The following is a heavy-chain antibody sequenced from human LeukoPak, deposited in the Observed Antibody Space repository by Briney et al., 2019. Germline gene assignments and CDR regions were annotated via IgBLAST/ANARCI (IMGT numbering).Heavy chain of an antibody. CDR3: ARDIAMYCSSTSCYTAPLGDAFDI. CDR2: IFYDGSNK. V-gene: IGHV3-33*01. CDR1: GFSFSNYI. J-gene: IGHJ3*02. Sequence: GGSLRLSCAASGFSFSNYIMHWVRQAPGKGLEWVAVIFYDGSNKFSADSVKGRFTISRDNSKSTLYLQMNSLRAEDTAVYYCARDIAMYCSSTSCYTAPLGDAFDIWGQGTMVTVSS. D-gene: IGHD2-2*02.